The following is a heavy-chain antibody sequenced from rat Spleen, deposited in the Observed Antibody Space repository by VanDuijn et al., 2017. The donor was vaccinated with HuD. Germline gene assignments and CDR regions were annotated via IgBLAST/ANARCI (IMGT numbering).Heavy chain of an antibody. Sequence: EVQLVESGGGLSQPGGSLKLSCEASGFTFSDYYMAWVRQAPKKGLEWVSSISYEDNNTYYGDAMKGRFIVSRDNAKRTLYLQMNSLRSEDTATYYCIRHKMIAAIPFYFDSWGQGVMVTVSS. J-gene: IGHJ2*01. CDR2: ISYEDNNT. V-gene: IGHV5-22*01. CDR1: GFTFSDYY. D-gene: IGHD1-2*01. CDR3: IRHKMIAAIPFYFDS.